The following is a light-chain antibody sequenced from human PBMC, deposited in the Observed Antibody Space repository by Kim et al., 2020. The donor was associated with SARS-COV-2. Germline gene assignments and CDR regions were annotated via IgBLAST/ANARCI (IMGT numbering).Light chain of an antibody. CDR1: QSVSNNY. V-gene: IGKV3-20*01. CDR2: DTS. CDR3: QQYGGSPQT. Sequence: SPGERATLSCRASQSVSNNYLAWYQERPGQAPRLLIHDTSTRATGIPDRFSGSGSGTDFTLTISRLEPEDFAVYYCQQYGGSPQTFGQGTKVDIK. J-gene: IGKJ1*01.